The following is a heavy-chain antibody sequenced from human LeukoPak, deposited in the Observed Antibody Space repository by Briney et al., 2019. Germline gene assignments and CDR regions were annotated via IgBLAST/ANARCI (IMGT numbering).Heavy chain of an antibody. CDR3: AREGDVVVPPMDV. V-gene: IGHV3-48*01. J-gene: IGHJ6*04. CDR1: GFTFSSYS. CDR2: ISSSSSTI. Sequence: GGSLRLSCAASGFTFSSYSMNWVRQAPGKGLEWVSYISSSSSTIYYADSVKGRFTISRDNAKNSLYLQMNSLRAEDTAVYYCAREGDVVVPPMDVWGKGTTVTVSS. D-gene: IGHD2-2*01.